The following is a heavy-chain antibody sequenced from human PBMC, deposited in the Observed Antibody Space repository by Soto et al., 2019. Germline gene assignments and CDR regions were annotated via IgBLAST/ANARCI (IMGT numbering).Heavy chain of an antibody. CDR1: GFTFSSYA. D-gene: IGHD3-9*01. J-gene: IGHJ4*02. CDR2: ISGSGGST. Sequence: PGGSLRLSCAASGFTFSSYAMSWVRQAPGKGLEWVSAISGSGGSTYYADSVKGRFTISRDNSKNTLYLQMNSLRAEDTAVYYCAKESRAYYDILTGYYFDYWGQGTLVTVSS. V-gene: IGHV3-23*01. CDR3: AKESRAYYDILTGYYFDY.